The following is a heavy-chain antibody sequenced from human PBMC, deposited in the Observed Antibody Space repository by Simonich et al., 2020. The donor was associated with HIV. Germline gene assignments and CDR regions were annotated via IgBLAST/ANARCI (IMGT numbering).Heavy chain of an antibody. CDR1: GGSFSGYY. D-gene: IGHD2-2*01. V-gene: IGHV4-34*01. J-gene: IGHJ4*02. CDR2: INHSGST. Sequence: QVQLQQWGAGLLKPSETLSLTCAVYGGSFSGYYWSWIRQPPGKGREWIGEINHSGSTNNNPTLKSRVTISVDTSKNQFSLKRSSVTAADTAVYYCARGFYQRLYYFDYWGQGTLVTVSS. CDR3: ARGFYQRLYYFDY.